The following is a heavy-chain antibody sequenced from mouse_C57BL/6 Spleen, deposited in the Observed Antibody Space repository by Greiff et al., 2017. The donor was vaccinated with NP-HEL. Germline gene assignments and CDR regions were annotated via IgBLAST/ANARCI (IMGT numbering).Heavy chain of an antibody. CDR1: GYTFTSYW. J-gene: IGHJ3*01. D-gene: IGHD1-1*01. Sequence: QVQLQQSGAELVRPGSSVKLSCKASGYTFTSYWMDWVKQRPGQGLEWIGNIYPSDSETHYNQKFKDKATLTVDKSSSTAYMQLSSLTSEDSAVYYCARRARYGTGFAYWGQGTLVTVSA. CDR2: IYPSDSET. CDR3: ARRARYGTGFAY. V-gene: IGHV1-61*01.